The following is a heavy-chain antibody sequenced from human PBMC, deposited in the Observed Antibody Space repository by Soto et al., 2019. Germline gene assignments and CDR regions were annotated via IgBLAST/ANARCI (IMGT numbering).Heavy chain of an antibody. Sequence: QVQLVQSGAEVKKPGASVKVSCKASGYSFTTYGIAWVRQAPGQGLEWMGWISTYHGDTDYAQNLQGRVIMTTDTSTTTAYMELRSLRSDDTAVYYCAREGSRPYYYYGMDVWGQGTTVSVSS. CDR3: AREGSRPYYYYGMDV. J-gene: IGHJ6*02. CDR2: ISTYHGDT. V-gene: IGHV1-18*01. CDR1: GYSFTTYG. D-gene: IGHD2-15*01.